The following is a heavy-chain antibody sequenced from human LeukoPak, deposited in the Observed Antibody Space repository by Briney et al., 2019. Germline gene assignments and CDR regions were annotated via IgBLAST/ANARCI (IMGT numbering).Heavy chain of an antibody. D-gene: IGHD6-19*01. V-gene: IGHV4-34*01. J-gene: IGHJ4*02. Sequence: PSETLSLTCAVYGGSVSGDYWNWIRQPPGKGLEWLGEINHSGSANSNPSLKSRVTISVHRSKNQFSLKLSSVTAADTAVYYCARRPRYSSGWYYFDSWGQGTLVTVSS. CDR2: INHSGSA. CDR3: ARRPRYSSGWYYFDS. CDR1: GGSVSGDY.